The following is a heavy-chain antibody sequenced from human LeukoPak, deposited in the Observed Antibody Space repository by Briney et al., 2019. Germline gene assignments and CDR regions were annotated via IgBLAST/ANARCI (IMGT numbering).Heavy chain of an antibody. V-gene: IGHV1-2*02. J-gene: IGHJ4*02. Sequence: ASVKVSCKASGYTFTDYYMHWVRQAPGQGLEWMGWINPNSGGTNYAQKFQGRGTMTRDTSISTAYMELSRLRSDDTAVFYCAREEVIAAAGPTLDYWGQGALVTVSS. CDR2: INPNSGGT. CDR1: GYTFTDYY. CDR3: AREEVIAAAGPTLDY. D-gene: IGHD6-13*01.